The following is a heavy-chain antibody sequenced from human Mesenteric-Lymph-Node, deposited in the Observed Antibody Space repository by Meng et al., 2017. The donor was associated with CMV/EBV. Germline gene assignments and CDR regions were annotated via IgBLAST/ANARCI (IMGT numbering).Heavy chain of an antibody. V-gene: IGHV4-59*01. D-gene: IGHD2-15*01. CDR3: ARGATLSYYYYGMDV. Sequence: SETLSLTCTVSGSSIGSYYWSWIRQPPGKGLEWIGYIYYSGSTNYNPSLKSRVTISVDTSKNQFSLKLSSVTAADTAVYYCARGATLSYYYYGMDVWGQGTTVTVSS. J-gene: IGHJ6*02. CDR1: GSSIGSYY. CDR2: IYYSGST.